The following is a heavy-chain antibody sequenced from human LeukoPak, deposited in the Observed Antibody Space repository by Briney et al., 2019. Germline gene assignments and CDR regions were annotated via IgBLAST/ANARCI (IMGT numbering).Heavy chain of an antibody. CDR1: GGTFSSYA. CDR2: IIPIFGTA. Sequence: SVKVSCKASGGTFSSYAMSWVRQAPGQGLEWMGGIIPIFGTANYAQKFQGRVTITADESTSTAYMELRSLRSDDTAVYYCARDKRLEQPFDYWGQGTLVTVSS. CDR3: ARDKRLEQPFDY. D-gene: IGHD6-6*01. V-gene: IGHV1-69*13. J-gene: IGHJ4*02.